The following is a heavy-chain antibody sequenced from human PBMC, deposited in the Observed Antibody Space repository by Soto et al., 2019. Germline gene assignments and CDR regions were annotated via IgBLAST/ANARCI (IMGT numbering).Heavy chain of an antibody. Sequence: PGGSLRLSCTTSGFSLSGYWVHWVRQVPGKGLVWVSGIDHEGSATSYADSVKGRFTISRDNAKNTAFLQMNSLTSEDTAVYYCASVFEIWGQGTPVTVSS. CDR3: ASVFEI. V-gene: IGHV3-74*01. CDR2: IDHEGSAT. J-gene: IGHJ4*02. CDR1: GFSLSGYW. D-gene: IGHD3-9*01.